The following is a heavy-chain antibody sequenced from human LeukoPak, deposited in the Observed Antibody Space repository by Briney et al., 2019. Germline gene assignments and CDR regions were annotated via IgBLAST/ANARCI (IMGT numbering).Heavy chain of an antibody. Sequence: GALRLSCAASGFTFSSYGMHWVRQAPGKGLEWVAVISYDGSNKYYADSVKGRFTISRDNSKNTLYLQMNSLRAEDTAVYYCTVTPIWVGWGQGTLVTVSS. D-gene: IGHD4-23*01. CDR2: ISYDGSNK. CDR1: GFTFSSYG. CDR3: TVTPIWVG. V-gene: IGHV3-30*03. J-gene: IGHJ4*02.